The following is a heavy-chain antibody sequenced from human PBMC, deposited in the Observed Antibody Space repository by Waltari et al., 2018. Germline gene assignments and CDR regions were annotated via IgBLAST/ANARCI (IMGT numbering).Heavy chain of an antibody. CDR1: GGTFSSYA. V-gene: IGHV1-69*01. D-gene: IGHD6-19*01. CDR2: VNPTFGTA. Sequence: QVQLVQSGAEVKKPGSSVKVSCKASGGTFSSYAISWVRQAPGQGLEWMGGVNPTFGTANYAQRFQGGVTMTADESTSTAYMELSSLRSEDTAVYYCARLTIAVAGTRDYYYGMDVWGQGTTVTVSS. CDR3: ARLTIAVAGTRDYYYGMDV. J-gene: IGHJ6*02.